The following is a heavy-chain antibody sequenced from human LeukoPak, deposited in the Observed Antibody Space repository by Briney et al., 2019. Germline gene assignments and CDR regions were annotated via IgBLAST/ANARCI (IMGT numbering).Heavy chain of an antibody. Sequence: GGSLRLSCAASGFTVSSNYMSWVRQAPGKGLEWVSVIYSGGSTYYADSVKGRFTISRDNAKNSLYLQMNSLRAEDTAVYYCARDRSRGLLDAFDIWGQGTMVTVSS. D-gene: IGHD5-18*01. CDR3: ARDRSRGLLDAFDI. V-gene: IGHV3-66*01. J-gene: IGHJ3*02. CDR2: IYSGGST. CDR1: GFTVSSNY.